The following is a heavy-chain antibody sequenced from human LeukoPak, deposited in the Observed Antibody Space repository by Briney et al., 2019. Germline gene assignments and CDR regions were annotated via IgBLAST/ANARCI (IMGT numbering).Heavy chain of an antibody. CDR1: GFTFSSYG. J-gene: IGHJ3*02. Sequence: GRSLRLSCAASGFTFSSYGMHWVRQAPGKGLEWVAVIWYDGSNKYYADSVKGRFTISRDNSKNTLYLQMNSLRAEDTAVYYCASYVLGDAFDIWGQGTMVSVSS. V-gene: IGHV3-33*01. CDR3: ASYVLGDAFDI. CDR2: IWYDGSNK. D-gene: IGHD3-3*02.